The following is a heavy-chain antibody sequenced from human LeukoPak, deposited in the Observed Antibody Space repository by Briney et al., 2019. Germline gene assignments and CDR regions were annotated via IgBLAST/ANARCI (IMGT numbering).Heavy chain of an antibody. CDR2: IRYDGSNK. Sequence: PGGSLRLSCTASGFTFSSYGMHWVRQAPGKGLEWVAFIRYDGSNKYYADSVKGRFTISRDNSKNTLYLQMNSLRAGDTAVYYCARGPMDVWGKGTTVTVSS. J-gene: IGHJ6*03. CDR1: GFTFSSYG. CDR3: ARGPMDV. V-gene: IGHV3-30*02.